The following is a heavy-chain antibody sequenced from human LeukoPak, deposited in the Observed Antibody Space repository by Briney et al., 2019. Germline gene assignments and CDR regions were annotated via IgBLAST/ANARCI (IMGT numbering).Heavy chain of an antibody. CDR2: IYPGDSDT. V-gene: IGHV5-51*01. CDR1: GYSFTSYW. D-gene: IGHD2-21*01. Sequence: GESLKISCKGSGYSFTSYWIGWGRQMPGKGLEWMGIIYPGDSDTRYSPSFQGQVTISSDKSISTAYLQWISLKASDTPTYYCARSENGAIRLNAFDIWGQGTMVTVSS. CDR3: ARSENGAIRLNAFDI. J-gene: IGHJ3*02.